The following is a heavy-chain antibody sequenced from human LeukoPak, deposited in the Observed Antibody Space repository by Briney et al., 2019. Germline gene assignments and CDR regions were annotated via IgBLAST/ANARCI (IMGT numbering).Heavy chain of an antibody. CDR3: ARDGYNYSLDY. J-gene: IGHJ4*02. CDR1: GGSISSGGYY. V-gene: IGHV4-31*03. Sequence: PSETLSLTCTVSGGSISSGGYYWSWIRQHPGKGLEWIGYIYYSGSTYYNPSLRSRVTISVDTSKNQFSLKLSSATAADTAAYYCARDGYNYSLDYWGQGTLVTVSS. CDR2: IYYSGST. D-gene: IGHD5-24*01.